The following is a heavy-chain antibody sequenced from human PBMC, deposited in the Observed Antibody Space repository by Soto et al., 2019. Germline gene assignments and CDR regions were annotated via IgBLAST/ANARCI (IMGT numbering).Heavy chain of an antibody. Sequence: QVQLVESGGGVVQPGRSLRLSCAASGFTFSGYGMHWVRQAPGKGLEWVAVISYDGSNKYYADSVKGRFTISRDNSKNTLYLQMNSLRAEDTAVYYCAKDRDSGYDLGGMDVWGQGTTVTVSS. CDR2: ISYDGSNK. CDR1: GFTFSGYG. V-gene: IGHV3-30*18. CDR3: AKDRDSGYDLGGMDV. J-gene: IGHJ6*02. D-gene: IGHD5-12*01.